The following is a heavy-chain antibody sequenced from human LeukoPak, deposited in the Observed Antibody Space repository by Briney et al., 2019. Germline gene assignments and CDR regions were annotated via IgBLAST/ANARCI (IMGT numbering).Heavy chain of an antibody. CDR3: ARANRGEAAFDI. V-gene: IGHV3-53*01. Sequence: GGSLRLSCAASGFAVSSNYMSWVRQAPGKGLEWVSVIYSGGSTYYADSVKGRFTISRDNSKNTLYLQMNSLRAEDTTVYYCARANRGEAAFDIWGQGTMVTVSS. CDR2: IYSGGST. D-gene: IGHD7-27*01. J-gene: IGHJ3*02. CDR1: GFAVSSNY.